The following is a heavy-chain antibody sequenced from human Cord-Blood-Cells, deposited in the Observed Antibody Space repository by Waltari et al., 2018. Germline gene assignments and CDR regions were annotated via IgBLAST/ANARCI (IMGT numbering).Heavy chain of an antibody. J-gene: IGHJ4*02. CDR2: INPNSGGT. V-gene: IGHV1-2*04. D-gene: IGHD3-22*01. CDR3: ARDYYDSSGYYDY. Sequence: QVQLVQSGAEVKKPGASVKVSCKASGYTFTGYYMHWVRQAPGQGLEWMGWINPNSGGTNYAQKFQGWVTMTRDTSISTAYMGLSRLRSDDTAVYYCARDYYDSSGYYDYWGQGTLVTVSS. CDR1: GYTFTGYY.